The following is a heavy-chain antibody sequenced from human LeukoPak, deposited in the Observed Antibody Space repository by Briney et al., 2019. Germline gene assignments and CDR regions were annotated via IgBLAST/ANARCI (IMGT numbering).Heavy chain of an antibody. J-gene: IGHJ4*02. CDR3: ARDGYSGYDLIQLWFCLDY. CDR2: INPNSGGT. CDR1: GYTFTGYY. V-gene: IGHV1-2*02. D-gene: IGHD5-12*01. Sequence: ASVKVSCKASGYTFTGYYMHWVRQAPGQGLEWMGWINPNSGGTNYAQKFQGRVTMTRDTSISTAYMELSRLRSDDTAVYYCARDGYSGYDLIQLWFCLDYWGQGTLVTVSS.